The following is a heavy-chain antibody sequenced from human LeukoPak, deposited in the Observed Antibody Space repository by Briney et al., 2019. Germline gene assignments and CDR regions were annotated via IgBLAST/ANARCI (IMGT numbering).Heavy chain of an antibody. CDR3: ARDYGDYANHFQH. V-gene: IGHV4-61*02. Sequence: SETLSLTCTVSGGSINSGNYYWSWIRQPAGKGLEWIGRIYINGRTDYNSSLKSRVTMSVDTSKNQFSLKLSSVTAADTAVYYCARDYGDYANHFQHWGRGTLVTVSS. CDR1: GGSINSGNYY. CDR2: IYINGRT. D-gene: IGHD4-17*01. J-gene: IGHJ1*01.